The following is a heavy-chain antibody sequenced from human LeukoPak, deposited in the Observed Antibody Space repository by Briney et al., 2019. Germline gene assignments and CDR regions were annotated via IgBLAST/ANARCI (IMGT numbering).Heavy chain of an antibody. CDR2: IYHSGST. D-gene: IGHD6-19*01. V-gene: IGHV4-38-2*02. CDR1: GYSISSGYY. Sequence: SETLSLTCTVSGYSISSGYYWGWIRQPPGKGLEWIGSIYHSGSTYYNPSLKSRVTISVDTSKNQFSLKLSSVTAADTAVYYCARDLGWVDYWGQGTLVTVSS. CDR3: ARDLGWVDY. J-gene: IGHJ4*02.